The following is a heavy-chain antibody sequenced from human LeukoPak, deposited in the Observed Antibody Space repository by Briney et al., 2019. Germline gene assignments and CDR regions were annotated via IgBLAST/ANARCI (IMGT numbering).Heavy chain of an antibody. CDR3: ARQYSPQYYYDSSGSADAFDI. V-gene: IGHV5-51*01. Sequence: GESLKISCKGSGYSFTSYWIGWVRQMPGKGLEWMGIIYPGDSDTRYSPSFQGQVTISAGKSISTAYLQWSSLKASDTAMYYCARQYSPQYYYDSSGSADAFDIWGQGTMVTVSS. CDR1: GYSFTSYW. D-gene: IGHD3-22*01. J-gene: IGHJ3*02. CDR2: IYPGDSDT.